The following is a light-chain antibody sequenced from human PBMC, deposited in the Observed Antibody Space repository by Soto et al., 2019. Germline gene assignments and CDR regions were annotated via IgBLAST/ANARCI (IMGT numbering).Light chain of an antibody. Sequence: QAVVTQAASVSDSPGQSISLSCGGTSTDVGSHNYVSWYQQHPGKAPKLIIFEVNNRPSGVSHRFSGSKSGNTASLTISDLQGEDEADYYCSSYTTNTTVVFGGGTKLTVL. CDR2: EVN. J-gene: IGLJ2*01. V-gene: IGLV2-14*01. CDR3: SSYTTNTTVV. CDR1: STDVGSHNY.